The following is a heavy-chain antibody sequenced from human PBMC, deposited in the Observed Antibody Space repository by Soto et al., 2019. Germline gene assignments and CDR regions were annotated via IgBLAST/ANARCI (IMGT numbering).Heavy chain of an antibody. Sequence: QVQLQESGPGLVKPSQTLSLTCTVSGDFISSGGYYWSWIRQLPGKGLEWIGYIYSSGTTYYNPSLTRRVTLSVDASKNQFSLNLSSVPAADTAVYYCARTDSSGYYFVYWGPGTLVTVFS. CDR1: GDFISSGGYY. CDR2: IYSSGTT. D-gene: IGHD3-22*01. J-gene: IGHJ4*02. V-gene: IGHV4-31*03. CDR3: ARTDSSGYYFVY.